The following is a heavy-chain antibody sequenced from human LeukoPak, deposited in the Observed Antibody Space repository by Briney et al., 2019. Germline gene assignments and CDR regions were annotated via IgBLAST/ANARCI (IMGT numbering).Heavy chain of an antibody. J-gene: IGHJ6*03. D-gene: IGHD3-10*01. CDR2: IYTSGST. V-gene: IGHV4-61*02. CDR1: GGSISSGTYY. CDR3: ARNYGPMDV. Sequence: SETLSLTCTVSGGSISSGTYYWSWIRQPAGKGLEWIGRIYTSGSTNYNPSLKSRVTISVDTSKNQFPLKLSSVTAADTAVYYCARNYGPMDVWGKGTTVTISS.